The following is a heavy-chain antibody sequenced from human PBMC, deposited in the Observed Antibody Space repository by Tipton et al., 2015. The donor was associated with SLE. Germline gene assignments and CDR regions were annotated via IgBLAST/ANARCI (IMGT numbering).Heavy chain of an antibody. CDR3: ARDARYSSRRDFDS. V-gene: IGHV4-39*07. D-gene: IGHD6-13*01. Sequence: TLSLTCTVSGGSISTGAYYWGWIRQPPGKGMEWIGSMHHGGGTFCSPSLKSRVTISLDTSMNQFSLKLSSVTAADTAVYYCARDARYSSRRDFDSWGQGSLVIVSS. CDR2: MHHGGGT. J-gene: IGHJ4*02. CDR1: GGSISTGAYY.